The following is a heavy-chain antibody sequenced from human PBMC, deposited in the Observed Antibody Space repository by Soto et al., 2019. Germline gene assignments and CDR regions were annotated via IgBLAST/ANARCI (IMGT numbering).Heavy chain of an antibody. V-gene: IGHV5-10-1*01. CDR2: IDPSDSYT. Sequence: PGESLKLSCKGSGYSFTSYWISWVRQMPGKGLEWMGRIDPSDSYTNYSPSFQGHVTISADKSISTAYLQWSSLKASDTAMYYCAREFLEWLLSTTTSEYGMDVWGQGTTVTVSS. CDR3: AREFLEWLLSTTTSEYGMDV. J-gene: IGHJ6*02. D-gene: IGHD3-3*01. CDR1: GYSFTSYW.